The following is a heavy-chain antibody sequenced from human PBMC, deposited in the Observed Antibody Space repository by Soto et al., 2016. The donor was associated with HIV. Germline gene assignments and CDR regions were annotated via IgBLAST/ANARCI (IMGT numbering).Heavy chain of an antibody. J-gene: IGHJ4*02. D-gene: IGHD3-22*01. CDR1: GYTFNSYA. CDR2: IDTYNRNT. CDR3: ARTYDSSSYNRRFYFDY. V-gene: IGHV1-18*01. Sequence: QVQLVQSGAEVKKPGASLRISCKASGYTFNSYAISWVRQAPGQGLEWMGTIDTYNRNTNYPQKLQGRVTMTTDTSTNTVYLDLLSLTSDDTAVYYCARTYDSSSYNRRFYFDYWARERWSPSLQ.